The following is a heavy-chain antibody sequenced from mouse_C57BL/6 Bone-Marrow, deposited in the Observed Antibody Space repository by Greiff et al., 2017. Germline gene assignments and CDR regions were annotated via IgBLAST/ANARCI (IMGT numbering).Heavy chain of an antibody. V-gene: IGHV5-2*01. CDR3: ARQSTMITTGAMDY. CDR2: INSDGGST. CDR1: EYEFPSHD. D-gene: IGHD2-4*01. J-gene: IGHJ4*01. Sequence: EVMLVESGGGLVQPGESLKLSCESNEYEFPSHDMSWVRKTPEKRLELVAAINSDGGSTYYPDTMERRFIISRDNTKKPLYLQMSSLRSEDTALYYCARQSTMITTGAMDYWGQGTSVTVSS.